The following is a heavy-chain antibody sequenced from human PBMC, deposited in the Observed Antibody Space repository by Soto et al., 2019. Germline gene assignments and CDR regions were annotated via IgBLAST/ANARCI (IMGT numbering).Heavy chain of an antibody. V-gene: IGHV3-30*19. CDR3: ARWGTTWGLDL. D-gene: IGHD3-16*01. Sequence: QLVESGGGVVQPGTSLRLSCAASGFMFKSFVMHWVRQVPGKGLQWVALTSYDGNTKYYGDSVQGRFTVSRDNSKNTLDLQMDSLRLEDTALYYCARWGTTWGLDLWGQGTLVSVSS. CDR2: TSYDGNTK. CDR1: GFMFKSFV. J-gene: IGHJ5*02.